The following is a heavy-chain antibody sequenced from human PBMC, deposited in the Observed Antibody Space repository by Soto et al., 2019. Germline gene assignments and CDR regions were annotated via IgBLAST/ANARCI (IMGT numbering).Heavy chain of an antibody. J-gene: IGHJ3*02. D-gene: IGHD4-17*01. Sequence: PGGSLRLSCAASGFSFSDYYMSWIRQAPGKGLEWVSSISSSVNYKYYADSVKGRFTISRDNAKNSLYLQMNSLRAEDTAVYYCARVDYEPGAFDIWGPGTMVTVS. CDR3: ARVDYEPGAFDI. CDR1: GFSFSDYY. V-gene: IGHV3-11*06. CDR2: ISSSVNYK.